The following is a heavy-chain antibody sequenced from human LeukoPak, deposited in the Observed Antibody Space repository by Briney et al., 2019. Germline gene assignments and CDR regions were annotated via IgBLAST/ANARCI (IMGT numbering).Heavy chain of an antibody. CDR1: DGSITNYD. CDR3: ARGTTPVDY. D-gene: IGHD1/OR15-1a*01. V-gene: IGHV4-59*01. Sequence: PSETLSLTCTVSDGSITNYDWSWVRQPPGKGLEFIGHVHYSGTTNYNPSLRSRVTISIDTSKKHFFLKLKSVTAADTAVYYCARGTTPVDYWGQGTLVTVSS. J-gene: IGHJ4*02. CDR2: VHYSGTT.